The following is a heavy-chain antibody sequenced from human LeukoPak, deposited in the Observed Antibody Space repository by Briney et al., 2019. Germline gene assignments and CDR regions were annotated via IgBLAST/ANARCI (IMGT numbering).Heavy chain of an antibody. J-gene: IGHJ5*02. CDR3: ARAMTGYYAVRFDP. CDR1: GGSISSSSYY. Sequence: SETLSLTCTVSGGSISSSSYYWGWIRQPPGKGLEWIGSIYYSGSTYYNPSLKSRVTISVATSKNQFSLKLNSVTAADTAVYYCARAMTGYYAVRFDPWGQGTLVTVSS. CDR2: IYYSGST. D-gene: IGHD3-9*01. V-gene: IGHV4-39*07.